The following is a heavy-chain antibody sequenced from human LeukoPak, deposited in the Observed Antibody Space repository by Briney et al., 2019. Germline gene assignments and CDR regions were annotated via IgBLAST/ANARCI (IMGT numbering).Heavy chain of an antibody. CDR1: GGSISSYY. D-gene: IGHD6-19*01. V-gene: IGHV4-59*01. J-gene: IGHJ6*02. CDR2: IYYSGST. Sequence: SETLSLTCTVSGGSISSYYWSWIRQPPGKGLEWIGYIYYSGSTNYNPSLKSRVTISVDTSKNQFSLKLSSVTAADTAVYYCARGGSGWYSYYYGMDVWGQGTTVTVSS. CDR3: ARGGSGWYSYYYGMDV.